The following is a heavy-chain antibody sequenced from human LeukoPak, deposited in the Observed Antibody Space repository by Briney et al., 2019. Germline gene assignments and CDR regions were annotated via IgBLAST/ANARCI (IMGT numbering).Heavy chain of an antibody. CDR3: TRFNYYDSSGFYYFDY. D-gene: IGHD3-22*01. CDR2: ISSSGSTI. J-gene: IGHJ4*02. Sequence: GGSLRLSCAASGFTFSDYYMSWIRQAPGKGLEWVSYISSSGSTIYYADSVKGRFTISRDNAKNSLYLQMNSLRAEDTAVYYSTRFNYYDSSGFYYFDYWGQGTLVTVSS. V-gene: IGHV3-11*04. CDR1: GFTFSDYY.